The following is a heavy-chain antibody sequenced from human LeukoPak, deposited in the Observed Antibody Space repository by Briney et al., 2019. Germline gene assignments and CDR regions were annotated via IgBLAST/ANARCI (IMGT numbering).Heavy chain of an antibody. D-gene: IGHD4-17*01. CDR2: ITSSGSFI. Sequence: TGGSLRLSCTASGFTFSSFSMNWVRQAPGKGLEWVSSITSSGSFIYYADSVKGRFTISRDNAKNSLYLQMNGLRAEDTAIYYCASLMTAVTIPDYWGQGTLVTVSS. J-gene: IGHJ4*01. V-gene: IGHV3-21*01. CDR3: ASLMTAVTIPDY. CDR1: GFTFSSFS.